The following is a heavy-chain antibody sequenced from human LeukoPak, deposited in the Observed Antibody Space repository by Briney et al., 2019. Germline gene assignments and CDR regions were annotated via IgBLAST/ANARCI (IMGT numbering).Heavy chain of an antibody. J-gene: IGHJ4*02. CDR1: GFIFDDYT. CDR2: ISWDGTT. V-gene: IGHV3-43*01. D-gene: IGHD3-22*01. CDR3: VKDISYESSRSFLDF. Sequence: SGGSLRLSRAASGFIFDDYTMHWVRQAPGKTLEWVSLISWDGTTYYADSVKGRFTISRDNSKDSLSLQMDTLRSEDTAFYYCVKDISYESSRSFLDFWGQGTLVTVS.